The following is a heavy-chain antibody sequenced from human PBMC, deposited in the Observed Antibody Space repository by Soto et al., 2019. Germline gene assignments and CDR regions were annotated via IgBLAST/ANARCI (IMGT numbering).Heavy chain of an antibody. CDR3: ARDNGVGP. D-gene: IGHD2-8*01. CDR1: GGSISSGDYY. Sequence: SETLSLTCTVSGGSISSGDYYWSWIRQPPGKGLEWIGYIYYSGSTYYNPSLKSRVTITLDTSKNQFSLKLTSVTAADTAVYYCARDNGVGPWGQGTLVTVSS. CDR2: IYYSGST. V-gene: IGHV4-30-4*01. J-gene: IGHJ5*02.